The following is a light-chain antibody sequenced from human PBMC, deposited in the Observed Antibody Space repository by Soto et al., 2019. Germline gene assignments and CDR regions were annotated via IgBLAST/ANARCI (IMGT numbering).Light chain of an antibody. J-gene: IGKJ1*01. CDR1: QSVSSN. V-gene: IGKV3-15*01. CDR3: QQYNKWPRGT. CDR2: GAS. Sequence: EIVMTQSPATLSVSPGERATLSCRASQSVSSNLAWYQQKPGQAPRLLFYGASTRATGIPARFTGSGSGTEFTLTISSLQSEDFAVYYCQQYNKWPRGTFGQGTKVDIK.